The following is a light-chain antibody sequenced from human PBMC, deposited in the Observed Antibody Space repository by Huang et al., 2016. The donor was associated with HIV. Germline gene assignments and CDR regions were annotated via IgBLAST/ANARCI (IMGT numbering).Light chain of an antibody. Sequence: EIVMTQSPGTLTVSPGERATLSCRASQSVSSNLAWDQQKPGQTPRLLIYGASTRATGIPARFSGSESGTEFTLTISSLQSEDFGVYYCHQYTKWPSWTFGQGTKVEI. J-gene: IGKJ1*01. CDR3: HQYTKWPSWT. CDR2: GAS. CDR1: QSVSSN. V-gene: IGKV3-15*01.